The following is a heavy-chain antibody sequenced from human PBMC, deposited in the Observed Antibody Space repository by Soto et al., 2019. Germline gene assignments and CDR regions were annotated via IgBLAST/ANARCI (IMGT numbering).Heavy chain of an antibody. CDR2: ISYDGSNK. D-gene: IGHD3-10*01. CDR1: GFTFSSYG. CDR3: AKGRGSGSYSGYYYYMDV. V-gene: IGHV3-30*18. J-gene: IGHJ6*03. Sequence: ESVGGVVQPGRSLRLSCAASGFTFSSYGMHWVRQAPGKGLEWVAVISYDGSNKYYADSVKGRFTISRDNSKNTLYLQMNSLRAEDTAVYYCAKGRGSGSYSGYYYYMDVWGKGTTVTVSS.